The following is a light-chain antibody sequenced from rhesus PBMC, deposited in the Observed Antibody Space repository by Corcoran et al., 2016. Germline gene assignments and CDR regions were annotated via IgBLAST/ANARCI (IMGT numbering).Light chain of an antibody. Sequence: DIVMTQTPLSLSVTPGESASISCRSSQSLLHSTGYTHLHWYCQKPGQSPQLLSYEVSNRASGVPVRFRGSGAGTDFTLKISRVEAGDVGVYYCEQTLQTPLTFGGGTKVEIK. CDR1: QSLLHSTGYTH. CDR2: EVS. V-gene: IGKV2-78*01. J-gene: IGKJ4*01. CDR3: EQTLQTPLT.